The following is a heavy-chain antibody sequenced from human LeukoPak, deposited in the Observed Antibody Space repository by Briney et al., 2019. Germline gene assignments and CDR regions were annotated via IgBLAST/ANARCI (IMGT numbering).Heavy chain of an antibody. D-gene: IGHD3-22*01. J-gene: IGHJ4*02. Sequence: GGSLRLSCAASGFTFSNHGMNWVRQAPGKGLEWVSGSSPSGDIKYYADSVKGRFTISRDNSKNTLYLQMGSLRAEDMAVYYCARPYYYDSSGYYSYYFDYWGQGTLVTVSS. CDR1: GFTFSNHG. CDR3: ARPYYYDSSGYYSYYFDY. V-gene: IGHV3-23*01. CDR2: SSPSGDIK.